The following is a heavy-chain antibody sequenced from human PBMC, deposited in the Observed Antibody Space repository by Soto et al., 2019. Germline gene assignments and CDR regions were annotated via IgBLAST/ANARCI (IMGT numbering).Heavy chain of an antibody. V-gene: IGHV1-46*01. CDR3: ARALRNGYFYGMDI. Sequence: GASVKVSCKASGYAFSNSVMHWVRQAPAQGLEWMGVINPTTGLTSNAQKFQGRITMTSDTSSSTAYMELSSLRSEDTAVYYCARALRNGYFYGMDIWGQGTTVTVSS. CDR2: INPTTGLT. D-gene: IGHD2-8*01. J-gene: IGHJ6*02. CDR1: GYAFSNSV.